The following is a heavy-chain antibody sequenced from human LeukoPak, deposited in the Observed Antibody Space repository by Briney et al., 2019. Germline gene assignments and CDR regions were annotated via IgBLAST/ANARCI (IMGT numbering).Heavy chain of an antibody. Sequence: GASVKLSCKASGYSFTTYDFNWVRQATGQGLEWMGWMNPNSARTGYAQKFQGRVTMTWDASINTAYLELNSLTSDDTAIYFCARAAKYSPYYFDYWGQGSLVTVSS. CDR2: MNPNSART. CDR3: ARAAKYSPYYFDY. J-gene: IGHJ4*02. CDR1: GYSFTTYD. V-gene: IGHV1-8*01. D-gene: IGHD6-6*01.